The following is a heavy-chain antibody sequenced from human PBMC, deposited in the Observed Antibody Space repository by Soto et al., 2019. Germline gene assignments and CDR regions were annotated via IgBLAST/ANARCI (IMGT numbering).Heavy chain of an antibody. CDR1: GGSISSGDYY. V-gene: IGHV4-61*08. J-gene: IGHJ1*01. D-gene: IGHD6-19*01. CDR2: IYYSGST. CDR3: ARGVEYSSGWYGIFQH. Sequence: SETLSLTCTVSGGSISSGDYYWSWIRQPPGKGLEWIGYIYYSGSTNYNPSLKSRVTISVDTSKNQFSLKLSSVTAADTAVYYCARGVEYSSGWYGIFQHWGQGTLVTVSS.